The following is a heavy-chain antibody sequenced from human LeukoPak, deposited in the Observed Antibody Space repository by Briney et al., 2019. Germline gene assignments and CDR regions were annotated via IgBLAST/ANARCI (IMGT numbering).Heavy chain of an antibody. CDR3: ARHYPGGDYFIDY. D-gene: IGHD4-17*01. CDR1: GYSFTSYW. Sequence: GESLKISCKGSGYSFTSYWIGWVRQMPGKGLEWVGIIYPDDSDTRYSPSFQDQVTISADKSISTASLQWSSLKASDTAIYYCARHYPGGDYFIDYWGQETLVTVSS. V-gene: IGHV5-51*01. CDR2: IYPDDSDT. J-gene: IGHJ4*02.